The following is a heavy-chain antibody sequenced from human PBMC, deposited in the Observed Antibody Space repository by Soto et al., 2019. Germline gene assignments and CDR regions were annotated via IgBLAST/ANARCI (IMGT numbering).Heavy chain of an antibody. CDR2: IIPMSPMP. Sequence: QVQLVQSGAEVKKPGSSVNVACKASGDTFNRYTISWVRQAPGQGLEWMGRIIPMSPMPIYAQKFRGRVTFTADKSTTSVYMELSSLTSDDTAVYSCARGEGGNGNWYAEWGQGTLVTVSS. D-gene: IGHD2-15*01. J-gene: IGHJ4*02. CDR1: GDTFNRYT. V-gene: IGHV1-69*02. CDR3: ARGEGGNGNWYAE.